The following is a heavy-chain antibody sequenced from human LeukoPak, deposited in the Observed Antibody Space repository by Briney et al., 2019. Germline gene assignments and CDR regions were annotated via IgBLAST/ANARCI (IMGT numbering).Heavy chain of an antibody. CDR3: ARGLDGYCFDM. J-gene: IGHJ3*02. V-gene: IGHV3-23*01. CDR2: ISGSGGAT. Sequence: PGGSLRLSCAASGFTFSSYVMSWVRQAPGKGLEWVSVISGSGGATYYADSVKGRFTISRDNSKNTLYLQMNSLRGEDTAVYYCARGLDGYCFDMWGQGTMVTVSS. CDR1: GFTFSSYV. D-gene: IGHD3-22*01.